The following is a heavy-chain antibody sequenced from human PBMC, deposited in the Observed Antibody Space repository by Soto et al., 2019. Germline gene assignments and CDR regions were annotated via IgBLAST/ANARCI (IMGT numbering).Heavy chain of an antibody. V-gene: IGHV3-9*01. Sequence: GGSLRLSCAASGFSFEGYAMNWVRQPPGKGLEWVSGISLNSGNIDYADSVKGRFTISRDNAKNSLYLQMNSLRAEDTALYYCVKASTYSSSQGWFDPWGQGTMVTVSS. CDR2: ISLNSGNI. CDR1: GFSFEGYA. CDR3: VKASTYSSSQGWFDP. J-gene: IGHJ5*02. D-gene: IGHD6-6*01.